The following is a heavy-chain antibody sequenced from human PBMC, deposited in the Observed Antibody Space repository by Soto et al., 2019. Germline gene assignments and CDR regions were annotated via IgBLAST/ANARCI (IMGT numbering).Heavy chain of an antibody. CDR2: ISVSGGST. D-gene: IGHD3-22*01. Sequence: GGSLRLSCAASGFPFSIYATSWVRQSPGKGLEWVSSISVSGGSTYYADSVKGRFTISRDNSKNTLYLQMNSLRAEDTAVYYCAKDPYYSSGDYYEDYWDQGTLVTVSS. J-gene: IGHJ4*02. CDR3: AKDPYYSSGDYYEDY. CDR1: GFPFSIYA. V-gene: IGHV3-23*01.